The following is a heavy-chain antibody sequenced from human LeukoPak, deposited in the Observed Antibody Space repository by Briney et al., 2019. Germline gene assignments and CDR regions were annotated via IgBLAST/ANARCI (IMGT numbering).Heavy chain of an antibody. D-gene: IGHD2-15*01. V-gene: IGHV3-21*01. Sequence: GGSLRLSCAASGFTFSSYSMNWVRQAPGKGLEWVSSISSSSSYIYYADSVKGRFTISRDNAKNSLYLQMNSLRAEDTAVYYCARDFRGRYCSGGSCYSEADYWGQGTLVTVSS. CDR1: GFTFSSYS. CDR3: ARDFRGRYCSGGSCYSEADY. J-gene: IGHJ4*02. CDR2: ISSSSSYI.